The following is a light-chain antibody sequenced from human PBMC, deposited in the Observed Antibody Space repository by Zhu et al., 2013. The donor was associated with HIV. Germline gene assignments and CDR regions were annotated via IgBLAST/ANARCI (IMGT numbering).Light chain of an antibody. CDR2: AAS. V-gene: IGKV1-5*01. CDR1: QSISKW. CDR3: HHVNDNPA. J-gene: IGKJ3*01. Sequence: DIQMTQSPSTLSASVGDRVTITCRASQSISKWLAWYQQKPGKAPQLLFYAASTHHSGVPSRFSARGSGTEFTLTITSLQPQDFATYYCHHVNDNPAFGPGTKVDVK.